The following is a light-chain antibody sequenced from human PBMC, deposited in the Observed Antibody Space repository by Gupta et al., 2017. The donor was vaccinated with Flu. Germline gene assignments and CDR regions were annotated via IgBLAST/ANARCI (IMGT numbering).Light chain of an antibody. V-gene: IGKV3-11*01. Sequence: PESVSVSLGERATHTSMSSSSIRNYLAWYQQKPGQAPRLLIYDASTRATGIPARFSGSGSGTDFILTISSLEPEDFAVYYCQQRTKWPRTFGQGTKMEIK. J-gene: IGKJ2*01. CDR3: QQRTKWPRT. CDR2: DAS. CDR1: SSIRNY.